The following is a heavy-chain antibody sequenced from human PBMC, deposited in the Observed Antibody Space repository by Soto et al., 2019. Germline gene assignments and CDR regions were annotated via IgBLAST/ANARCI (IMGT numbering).Heavy chain of an antibody. CDR2: ISHSDGSK. CDR3: TTLERGYDHFDN. V-gene: IGHV3-23*01. D-gene: IGHD5-12*01. CDR1: GFTFSIND. Sequence: EVQLLESGGGFVQPGGSLRLSCAASGFTFSINDMNWVRQAPGKGLEWVSGISHSDGSKHYVDSVKGRFTITRNNSKNTLLVEMNSLRAEDSAVYYCTTLERGYDHFDNWGQGTLVTVSS. J-gene: IGHJ4*02.